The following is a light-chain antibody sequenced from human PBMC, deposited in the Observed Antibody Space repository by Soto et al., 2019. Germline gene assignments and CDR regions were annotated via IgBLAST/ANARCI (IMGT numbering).Light chain of an antibody. J-gene: IGKJ1*01. CDR3: QQYHNWPRT. V-gene: IGKV3-15*01. CDR1: QSVSTN. CDR2: GAS. Sequence: EIVMTQSPATLSVSPGERATLSCRARQSVSTNVAWYQQRFVQAPRLLMYGASIRATSFPARFSGSGSGTEFTLTIRSLQSEDVAIYYCQQYHNWPRTFGQGTKVDI.